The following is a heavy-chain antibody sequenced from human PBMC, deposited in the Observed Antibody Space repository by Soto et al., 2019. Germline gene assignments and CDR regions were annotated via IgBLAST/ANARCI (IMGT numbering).Heavy chain of an antibody. D-gene: IGHD2-15*01. CDR3: ARYWSAGTLYGAFDI. V-gene: IGHV1-69*06. CDR2: SIPMIGTT. CDR1: GGTFSDFT. J-gene: IGHJ3*02. Sequence: QVQLVKSGSEVKKPGSSVKVSCKASGGTFSDFTLSWLRQAPGRGLEWMGGSIPMIGTTNNAQKLKGRLTITADKSTGTVYMELNSLRSDDTAVYYCARYWSAGTLYGAFDIWGQGTEVTVSP.